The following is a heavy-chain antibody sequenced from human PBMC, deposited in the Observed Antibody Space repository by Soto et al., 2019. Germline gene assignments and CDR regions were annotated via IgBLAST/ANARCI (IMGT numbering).Heavy chain of an antibody. CDR3: ANDFWSEYS. CDR1: GSTFSSYE. D-gene: IGHD3-3*01. CDR2: ISGSSSMI. J-gene: IGHJ5*02. Sequence: EEQLVESGGGLVQPGGSLRLSCAASGSTFSSYEMNWVRQAPGKGLEWVSYISGSSSMIYYADSVKGRFTISRDNAKNSLYLQTNSLRAEDTAVYYCANDFWSEYSWGQGTLVTVSS. V-gene: IGHV3-48*03.